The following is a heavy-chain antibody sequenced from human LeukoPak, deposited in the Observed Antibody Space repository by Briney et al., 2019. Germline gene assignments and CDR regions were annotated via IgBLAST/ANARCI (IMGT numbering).Heavy chain of an antibody. CDR1: GFTFSSYA. V-gene: IGHV3-23*01. J-gene: IGHJ4*02. CDR2: IIGSGGST. D-gene: IGHD2-15*01. Sequence: GGSLRLSCAASGFTFSSYAMSWVRPAPGKGLEWVSAIIGSGGSTYYADSVKGRFTISRDNSKSTLYLQMNSLRAEDTAVYYCARGDCSGGSCYNYRRTYYFDYWGQGTLVTVSS. CDR3: ARGDCSGGSCYNYRRTYYFDY.